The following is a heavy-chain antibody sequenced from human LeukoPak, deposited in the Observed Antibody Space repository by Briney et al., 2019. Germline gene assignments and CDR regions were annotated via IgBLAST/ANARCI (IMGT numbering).Heavy chain of an antibody. Sequence: SETLSLTCTISAASISSSSQHWGWIRQSPGKGLEWLASIYYGEAIYLNPVLNSRVTISVLASKDQFTLHPNSVTDPDTAVYYCVGHDGRGGATRGAFDSWGQGTLVTVSS. CDR1: AASISSSSQH. CDR3: VGHDGRGGATRGAFDS. CDR2: IYYGEAI. J-gene: IGHJ5*01. D-gene: IGHD4/OR15-4a*01. V-gene: IGHV4-39*01.